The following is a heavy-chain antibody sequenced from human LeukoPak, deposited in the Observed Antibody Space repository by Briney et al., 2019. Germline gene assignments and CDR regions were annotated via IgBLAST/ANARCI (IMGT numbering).Heavy chain of an antibody. CDR2: IYHSGST. Sequence: SETLSLTCAVSGGSISSSNWWSWVRQPPGKGLEWIGEIYHSGSTNYNPSLKSRVTISVDKSKNQFSLKLSSVTAADTAVYYCARERLNYDILTGYLNLFDPWGQGTLVTVSS. CDR1: GGSISSSNW. V-gene: IGHV4-4*02. CDR3: ARERLNYDILTGYLNLFDP. J-gene: IGHJ5*02. D-gene: IGHD3-9*01.